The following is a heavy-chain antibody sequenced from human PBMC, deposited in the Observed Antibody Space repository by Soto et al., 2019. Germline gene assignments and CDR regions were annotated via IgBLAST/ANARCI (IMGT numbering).Heavy chain of an antibody. CDR2: IYYSGST. CDR1: GGSISSYY. J-gene: IGHJ2*01. CDR3: AKRASGSSNWYFDL. Sequence: SETLSLTCTVSGGSISSYYWSWIRQPPGKGLEWIGYIYYSGSTNYDPSLKSRVTISVDTSKNQFSLKLSSVTAADTAVYYCAKRASGSSNWYFDLWGRGTLVTVSS. V-gene: IGHV4-59*01. D-gene: IGHD2-2*01.